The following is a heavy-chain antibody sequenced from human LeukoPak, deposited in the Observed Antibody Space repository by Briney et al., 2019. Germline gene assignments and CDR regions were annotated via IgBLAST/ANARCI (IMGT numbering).Heavy chain of an antibody. D-gene: IGHD3-22*01. CDR1: GYSFNDYW. J-gene: IGHJ4*02. CDR2: IYPGEFDI. CDR3: ARHAFHNDNSDYYLAH. V-gene: IGHV5-51*01. Sequence: GESLKISCKGSGYSFNDYWIGWVRQMPGKGLEWMGLIYPGEFDIRYSPSFQGQVTISADRSISTAYLQWKSLKASDTAMYYCARHAFHNDNSDYYLAHWGQGTLVTVSS.